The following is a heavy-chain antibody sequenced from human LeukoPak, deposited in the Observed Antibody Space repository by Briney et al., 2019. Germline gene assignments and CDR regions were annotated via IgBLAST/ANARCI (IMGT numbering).Heavy chain of an antibody. CDR2: INPNSGGT. D-gene: IGHD6-19*01. CDR3: ARDLGSGWYWYFDL. J-gene: IGHJ2*01. Sequence: ASVKVSCKASGYTFTGYYMHWVRQAPGQGLGWMGWINPNSGGTNYAQKFQGRVTMTRDTSISTAYMELSRLRSDDTAVYYCARDLGSGWYWYFDLWGRGTLVTVSS. CDR1: GYTFTGYY. V-gene: IGHV1-2*02.